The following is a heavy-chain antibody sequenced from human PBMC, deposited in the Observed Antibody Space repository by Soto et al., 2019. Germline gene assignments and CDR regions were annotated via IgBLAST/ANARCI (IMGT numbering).Heavy chain of an antibody. CDR3: ARYDYNGYSFDY. CDR1: GYTFSTYY. J-gene: IGHJ4*02. D-gene: IGHD4-4*01. V-gene: IGHV1-46*01. Sequence: QVQLVQSGAEVKKPGASVKVSCKASGYTFSTYYMHWVRQAPGQGYEWMGIINPSGGSTTYAQKSQGRVNMTRDTSPTTVYIELSSLKSEDTAVYYGARYDYNGYSFDYWGQGTLVTVSS. CDR2: INPSGGST.